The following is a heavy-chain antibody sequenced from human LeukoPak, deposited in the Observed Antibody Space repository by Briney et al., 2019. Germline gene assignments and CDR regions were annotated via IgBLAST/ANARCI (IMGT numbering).Heavy chain of an antibody. CDR2: ISWNSGSI. CDR3: AVGCGYDDYIFDY. V-gene: IGHV3-9*01. CDR1: VFSLDDYA. Sequence: GGSLRLSCAASVFSLDDYAMHWVRQAPGKGLARDSGISWNSGSIGYADSVKGRFTISRDNAKNSLYLQMNSLRAEDTALYYCAVGCGYDDYIFDYWGQGTLVTVSS. D-gene: IGHD5-12*01. J-gene: IGHJ4*02.